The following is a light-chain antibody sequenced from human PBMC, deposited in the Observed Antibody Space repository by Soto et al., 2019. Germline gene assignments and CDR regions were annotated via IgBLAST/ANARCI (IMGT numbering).Light chain of an antibody. Sequence: DIQMTQSPSSLSASVGDRVSITCRASQSISNYLNWYQQKPGEAPKVLVCAASRLQSGVPPRFSGSGSGTAFTLTISTLQPEDFATYYCQQSYSTPWTFGQGTKVEV. V-gene: IGKV1-39*01. CDR2: AAS. J-gene: IGKJ1*01. CDR3: QQSYSTPWT. CDR1: QSISNY.